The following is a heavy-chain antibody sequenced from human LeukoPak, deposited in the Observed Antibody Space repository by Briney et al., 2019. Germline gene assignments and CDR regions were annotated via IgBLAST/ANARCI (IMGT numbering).Heavy chain of an antibody. V-gene: IGHV1-18*01. CDR3: ARDRPAGGSSWYGVFTD. CDR2: ISAYNGNT. J-gene: IGHJ4*02. D-gene: IGHD6-13*01. Sequence: ASVKVSCKASGYTFTSYGISWVRQAPGQGLEWMGWISAYNGNTNYAQKLQGRVTMTTDTSTSTAYMELRSLRSDDTAVYYCARDRPAGGSSWYGVFTDWGQGTLVTVSS. CDR1: GYTFTSYG.